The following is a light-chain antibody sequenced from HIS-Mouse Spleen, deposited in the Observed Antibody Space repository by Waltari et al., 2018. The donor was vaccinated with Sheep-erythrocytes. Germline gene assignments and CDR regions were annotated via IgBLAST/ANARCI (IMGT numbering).Light chain of an antibody. Sequence: QSALTQPASVSGSPGQSITISCTGTSSDVGSYNLVSWYQQHPGKAPQLMIYDVSNRPSGVSKRFSGAQSGNTASLTISGLQAEDEADYYCSSYTSSSTSWVFGGGTKLTVL. CDR2: DVS. J-gene: IGLJ3*02. CDR1: SSDVGSYNL. V-gene: IGLV2-14*02. CDR3: SSYTSSSTSWV.